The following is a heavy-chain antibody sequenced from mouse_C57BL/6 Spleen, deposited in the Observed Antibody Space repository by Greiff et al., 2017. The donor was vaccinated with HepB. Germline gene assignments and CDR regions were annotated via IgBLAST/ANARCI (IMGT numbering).Heavy chain of an antibody. D-gene: IGHD2-1*01. CDR2: ISYDGSN. CDR1: GYSITSGYY. CDR3: ARDSPYGKGDY. V-gene: IGHV3-6*01. Sequence: EVKLMESGPGLVKPSQSLSLTCSVTGYSITSGYYWNWIRQFPGNKLEWMGYISYDGSNNYNPSLKNRISITRDTSKNQFFLKLNSVTTEDTATYYCARDSPYGKGDYWGQGTTLTVSS. J-gene: IGHJ2*01.